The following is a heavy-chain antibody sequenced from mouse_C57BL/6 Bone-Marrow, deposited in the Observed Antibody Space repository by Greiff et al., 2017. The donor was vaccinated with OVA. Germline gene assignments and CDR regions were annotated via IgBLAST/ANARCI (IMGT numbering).Heavy chain of an antibody. D-gene: IGHD2-3*01. Sequence: QVQLQQPGAELVKPGASVKLSCKASGYTFTSYWMHWVKQRPGQGLEWIGMIHPNSGSTNYNEKFKSQATLSVDKSSSTAYMQLSSLTSEDSAVYYCAVYDGYYSWFAYWGQGTRVTVSA. CDR3: AVYDGYYSWFAY. CDR1: GYTFTSYW. J-gene: IGHJ3*01. V-gene: IGHV1-64*01. CDR2: IHPNSGST.